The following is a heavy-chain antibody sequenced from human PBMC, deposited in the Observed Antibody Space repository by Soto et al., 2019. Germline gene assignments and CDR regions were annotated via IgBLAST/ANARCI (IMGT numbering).Heavy chain of an antibody. D-gene: IGHD6-13*01. Sequence: SETLSLTCTVSGGSISSGGYYWSWIRQHPGQGLEWIGSIYYSGITYYNPPLKRRVTISVDTSKNQFSLKLSSVTAADTAAYYCASDVAAAGTSYYYGMDVWGQGTTVTVSS. CDR1: GGSISSGGYY. J-gene: IGHJ6*02. CDR2: IYYSGIT. CDR3: ASDVAAAGTSYYYGMDV. V-gene: IGHV4-31*03.